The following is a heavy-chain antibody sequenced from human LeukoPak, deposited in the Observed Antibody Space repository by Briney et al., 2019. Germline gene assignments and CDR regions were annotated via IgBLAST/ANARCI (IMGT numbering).Heavy chain of an antibody. CDR1: GGSISNSNW. CDR3: ARSDIWGSYRFLDY. V-gene: IGHV4-4*02. D-gene: IGHD3-16*02. Sequence: PSETLSLTCAVSGGSISNSNWWSWVRQPPGKGLEWIGEIYHSGSTNYNPSLKSRVNISVDKSKNQFSLKLSSVTAADTAVYYCARSDIWGSYRFLDYWGQGALVTVSS. CDR2: IYHSGST. J-gene: IGHJ4*02.